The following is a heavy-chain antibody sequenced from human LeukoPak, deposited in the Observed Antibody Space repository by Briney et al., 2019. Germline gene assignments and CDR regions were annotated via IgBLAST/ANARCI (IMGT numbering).Heavy chain of an antibody. CDR1: GFTFSSYS. CDR3: AREGYSPY. J-gene: IGHJ4*02. Sequence: GGSLSLSCAASGFTFSSYSMNWVRQAPGKGLEWVSYISSSGNTIYYADSVKGRFTISRDNAKNSLYLQMNSLRAEDTSVYYCAREGYSPYWGQGTLVTVSS. CDR2: ISSSGNTI. D-gene: IGHD6-13*01. V-gene: IGHV3-48*01.